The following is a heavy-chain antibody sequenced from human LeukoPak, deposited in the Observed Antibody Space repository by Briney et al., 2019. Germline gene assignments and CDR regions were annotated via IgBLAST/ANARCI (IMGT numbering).Heavy chain of an antibody. D-gene: IGHD6-19*01. J-gene: IGHJ4*02. CDR1: GFTFSSYN. V-gene: IGHV3-21*01. CDR2: ISSSSSYI. Sequence: PGGSLRLSCAASGFTFSSYNMNWVRQAPGKGLEWVSSISSSSSYIYYADSVKGRFTISRDNAKNSLYLQMNSLRVEDTAAYYCARAPTFSGWFDYWGQGTLVTVSS. CDR3: ARAPTFSGWFDY.